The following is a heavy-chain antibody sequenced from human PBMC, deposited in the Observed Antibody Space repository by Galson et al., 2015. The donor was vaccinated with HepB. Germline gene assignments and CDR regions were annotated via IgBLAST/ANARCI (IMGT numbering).Heavy chain of an antibody. CDR3: TTNWESDY. V-gene: IGHV3-73*01. J-gene: IGHJ4*02. CDR1: GFTFSGSA. D-gene: IGHD1-1*01. Sequence: SLRLSCAVSGFTFSGSAMHWVRQASGKGLEWVGRIRSKANNYATTYAASVKGRFTISRDDSKNTAFLQMNSLKTEDTAVYYCTTNWESDYWGQGALVTVSS. CDR2: IRSKANNYAT.